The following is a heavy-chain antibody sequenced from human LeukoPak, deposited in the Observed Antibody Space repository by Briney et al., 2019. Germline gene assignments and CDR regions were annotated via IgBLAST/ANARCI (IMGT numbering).Heavy chain of an antibody. V-gene: IGHV1-2*02. Sequence: GASVKVSCKASGYTFSAYYMHWVRQAPGQGLEWMGWMNPNGGDTNYAQKFQGRVTMTRDTSISTAYMELSRLRSDDTAVYYCARDISLWGSAATTPDNWFDPWGQGTLVTVSS. CDR2: MNPNGGDT. CDR3: ARDISLWGSAATTPDNWFDP. D-gene: IGHD3-16*01. J-gene: IGHJ5*02. CDR1: GYTFSAYY.